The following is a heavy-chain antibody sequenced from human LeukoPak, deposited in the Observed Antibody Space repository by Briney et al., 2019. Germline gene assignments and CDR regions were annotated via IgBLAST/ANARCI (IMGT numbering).Heavy chain of an antibody. V-gene: IGHV3-13*01. CDR3: ARAVAGTYFDY. CDR2: IGIAGDT. Sequence: PGGSLRLSCAASGFTVSSNYMSWVRQATGKGLEWVSVIGIAGDTYYPDSVKGRFTISRENAKNSLYLQMNSLRAGGTAVYYCARAVAGTYFDYWGQGTLVTVSS. D-gene: IGHD6-19*01. J-gene: IGHJ4*02. CDR1: GFTVSSNY.